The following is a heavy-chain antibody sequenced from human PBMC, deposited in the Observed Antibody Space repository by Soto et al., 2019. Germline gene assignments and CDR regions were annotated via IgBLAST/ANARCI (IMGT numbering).Heavy chain of an antibody. CDR3: AKKAGLVSLYPPEFDP. CDR2: ISCSDGST. CDR1: GFTFSSYA. V-gene: IGHV3-23*01. J-gene: IGHJ5*02. Sequence: PGGSLSLSCATSGFTFSSYAMSWVRQAPGKGLECVSVISCSDGSTYYADSVKGRFTISRDNSKNTLFLQMNSLRGEDTAVYYCAKKAGLVSLYPPEFDPRGQGTLVTVSS. D-gene: IGHD2-8*01.